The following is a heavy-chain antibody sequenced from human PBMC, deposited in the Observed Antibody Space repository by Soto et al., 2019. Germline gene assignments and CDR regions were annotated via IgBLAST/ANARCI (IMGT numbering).Heavy chain of an antibody. Sequence: SETLSLTCTVSGGSISSYYWSWIRQPPGKGLEWIGYIYYSGSTNYNPSLKSRVTISVDTSKNQFSLKLSSVTAADTAVYYCASFSSSWYDNYYYYMDVWGKGTTVTVSS. V-gene: IGHV4-59*01. CDR3: ASFSSSWYDNYYYYMDV. D-gene: IGHD6-13*01. J-gene: IGHJ6*03. CDR1: GGSISSYY. CDR2: IYYSGST.